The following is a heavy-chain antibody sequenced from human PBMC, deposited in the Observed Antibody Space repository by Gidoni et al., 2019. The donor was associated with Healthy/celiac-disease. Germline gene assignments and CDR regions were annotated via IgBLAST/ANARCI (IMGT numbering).Heavy chain of an antibody. CDR1: GFKFSSYW. CDR2: IKQDESEK. J-gene: IGHJ2*01. V-gene: IGHV3-7*01. Sequence: EVQLVESGGGLVQPGGSLRLSCAASGFKFSSYWMSWVRQAPGKGLEWVANIKQDESEKYYVASVKGRFTISRDNAKNSLYLQMNSLRAEDTAVYYCARPDWYFDLWGRGTLVTVSS. CDR3: ARPDWYFDL.